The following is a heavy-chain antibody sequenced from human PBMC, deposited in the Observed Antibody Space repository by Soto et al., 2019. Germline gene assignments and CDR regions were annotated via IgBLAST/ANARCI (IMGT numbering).Heavy chain of an antibody. CDR2: IYYSGST. D-gene: IGHD6-19*01. CDR3: ARHSGWYDYYYYYGMAV. Sequence: SETLSLTCTVSGGSISGSSYFWGWIRQPPGKGLEWIGSIYYSGSTYYNPSLKSRVTISVDTSKNQFSLKLSSVTAADTAVYYCARHSGWYDYYYYYGMAVWGQGTTVTVSS. J-gene: IGHJ6*02. V-gene: IGHV4-39*01. CDR1: GGSISGSSYF.